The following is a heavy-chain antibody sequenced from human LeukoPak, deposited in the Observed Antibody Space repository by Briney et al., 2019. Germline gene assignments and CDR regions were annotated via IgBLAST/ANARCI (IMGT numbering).Heavy chain of an antibody. Sequence: SETLSLTCTVSGGSIRSYYWSWIRQPPGKGLEWIGYIHYSESANYNPSLKSRITISVDTSNNQFSLNLNSVTAADTAVYYCARVGGYPLSAFDIWGQGTMVTVSS. V-gene: IGHV4-59*08. J-gene: IGHJ3*02. CDR2: IHYSESA. CDR1: GGSIRSYY. CDR3: ARVGGYPLSAFDI. D-gene: IGHD3-22*01.